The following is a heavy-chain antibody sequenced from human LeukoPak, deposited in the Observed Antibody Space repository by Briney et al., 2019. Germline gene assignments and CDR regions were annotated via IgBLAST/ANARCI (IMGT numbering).Heavy chain of an antibody. CDR1: GGSISHYY. V-gene: IGHV4-59*01. CDR3: AREDPQTKVPEGMDV. J-gene: IGHJ6*02. Sequence: PSETLSLTCTVSGGSISHYYWSWIRQPPGKGPEWIGYIYYTGTTNYNPSLKSRATISVDTSKNQFSLKLNSVTAADTAVCYCAREDPQTKVPEGMDVWGQGTTVTVSS. D-gene: IGHD4/OR15-4a*01. CDR2: IYYTGTT.